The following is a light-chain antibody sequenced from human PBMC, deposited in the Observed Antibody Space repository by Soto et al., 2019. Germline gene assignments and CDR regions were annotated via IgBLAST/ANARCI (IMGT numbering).Light chain of an antibody. CDR3: QQTYSTWT. CDR2: KAS. J-gene: IGKJ1*01. V-gene: IGKV1-5*03. Sequence: DIQMTQSPSTLSGSVGDRVTITFRASQTISSWLAWYQQKPGKAPKLLIYKASTLKSGVPSRFSGSGSRTEFTLTISSLQSEDFATYHCQQTYSTWTFGQGTKVDIK. CDR1: QTISSW.